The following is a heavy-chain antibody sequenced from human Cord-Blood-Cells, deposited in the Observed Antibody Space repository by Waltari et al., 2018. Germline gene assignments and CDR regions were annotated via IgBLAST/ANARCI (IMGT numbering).Heavy chain of an antibody. CDR3: ARGSIAVAGTGFDY. CDR1: GGSISSHY. V-gene: IGHV4-59*11. D-gene: IGHD6-19*01. CDR2: IYYSGST. J-gene: IGHJ4*02. Sequence: QVQLQESGPGLVKPSETLSLTCTVSGGSISSHYWSWIRQPPGKGLEWIGYIYYSGSTNYNPSLKSRVTMSVDTSKNQFSLKLSSVTAADTAVYYCARGSIAVAGTGFDYWGQGTLVTVSS.